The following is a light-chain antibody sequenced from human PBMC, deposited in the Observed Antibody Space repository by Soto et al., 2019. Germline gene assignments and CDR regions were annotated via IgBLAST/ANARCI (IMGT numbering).Light chain of an antibody. CDR3: SSYTSIASYV. CDR1: SSDIGGYNY. Sequence: QSALTQPASVSGSPGQSITISCTGTSSDIGGYNYVSWYQQHPGKAPKLIINYVTNRPSGVSNRFSGSKSGNTASLTISGLQADDEGDYYCSSYTSIASYVFGTGTKVTVL. J-gene: IGLJ1*01. CDR2: YVT. V-gene: IGLV2-14*03.